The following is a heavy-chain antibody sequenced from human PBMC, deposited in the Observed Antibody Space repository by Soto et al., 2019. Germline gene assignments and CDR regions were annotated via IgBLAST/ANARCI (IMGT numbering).Heavy chain of an antibody. V-gene: IGHV4-34*01. CDR1: GGSFSGYY. CDR2: INHSGST. D-gene: IGHD1-7*01. CDR3: ARGPNWNYVSYYYYYGMDV. Sequence: SETLSLTCAVYGGSFSGYYWSWIRQPPGKGLEWIGEINHSGSTNYNPSLKSRVTISVDTSKNQFSLKLSSVTAADTAVYYCARGPNWNYVSYYYYYGMDVWGQGTTVTVSS. J-gene: IGHJ6*02.